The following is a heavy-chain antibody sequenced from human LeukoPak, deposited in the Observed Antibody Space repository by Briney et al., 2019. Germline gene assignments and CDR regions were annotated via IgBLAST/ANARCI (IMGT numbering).Heavy chain of an antibody. D-gene: IGHD7-27*01. CDR1: GFTFDDYS. J-gene: IGHJ4*02. V-gene: IGHV3-43*01. CDR3: ARDRPNWGIDC. Sequence: GGSLRLSCAASGFTFDDYSMHWVRQGPGKGLEWVSVISWDGGSTSYADSVKGRFTISRDNSKNSLYLHMNSLRDEDTAVYYCARDRPNWGIDCWGQGTLVTVSS. CDR2: ISWDGGST.